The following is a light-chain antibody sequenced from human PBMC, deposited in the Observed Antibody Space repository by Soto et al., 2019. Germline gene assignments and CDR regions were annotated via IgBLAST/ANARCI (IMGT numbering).Light chain of an antibody. Sequence: DIQMTQSPSSLSASVGDRFTMTCQSSQDISNYLNWYQQKPGKAPKLLIFDAFSLETGVPSRFSGSGSGTEFTLAISSLQPDDFATYYCQQYNSYSVTFGQGTRLEIK. CDR2: DAF. J-gene: IGKJ5*01. V-gene: IGKV1-33*01. CDR1: QDISNY. CDR3: QQYNSYSVT.